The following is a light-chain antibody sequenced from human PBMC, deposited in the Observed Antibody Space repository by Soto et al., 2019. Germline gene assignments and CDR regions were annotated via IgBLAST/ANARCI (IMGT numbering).Light chain of an antibody. V-gene: IGKV3-20*01. CDR3: QQYGSSHQT. Sequence: EIVLTQSPGTLSLSPGERATLSCRASQSVTSSYLAWYQQKPGQAPSLLIFGAYRRPTGIPDGFTGSGSGTDFTLTISRLEPEDFAVYYCQQYGSSHQTFGQGTKVEIK. CDR1: QSVTSSY. J-gene: IGKJ1*01. CDR2: GAY.